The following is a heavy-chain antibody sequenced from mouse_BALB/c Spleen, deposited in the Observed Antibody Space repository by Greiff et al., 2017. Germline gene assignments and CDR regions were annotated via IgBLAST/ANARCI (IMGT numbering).Heavy chain of an antibody. J-gene: IGHJ4*01. Sequence: EVQVVESGGGLVQPGGSLKLSCAASGFTFSSYGMSWVRQTPDKRLELVATINSNGGSTYYPDSVKGRFTISRDNAKNTLYLQMSSLKSEDTAMYYCARLTTYYYAMDYWGQGTSVTVSS. V-gene: IGHV5-6-3*01. CDR1: GFTFSSYG. CDR3: ARLTTYYYAMDY. D-gene: IGHD2-1*01. CDR2: INSNGGST.